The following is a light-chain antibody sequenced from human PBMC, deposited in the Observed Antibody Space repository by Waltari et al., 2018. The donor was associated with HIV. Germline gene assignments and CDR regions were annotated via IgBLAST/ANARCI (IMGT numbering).Light chain of an antibody. V-gene: IGLV2-11*01. CDR1: SSVVGGSNY. CDR3: CSYAGSDTWV. J-gene: IGLJ3*02. CDR2: DVG. Sequence: QSALTQPRSVSGSPGQSVTISCTGTSSVVGGSNYAPWSQQHPPKAPKLILYDVGRRPSGIPDRFSGSRSGNRASLNISGLQTDDEAHYYCCSYAGSDTWVFGGGTKVTVL.